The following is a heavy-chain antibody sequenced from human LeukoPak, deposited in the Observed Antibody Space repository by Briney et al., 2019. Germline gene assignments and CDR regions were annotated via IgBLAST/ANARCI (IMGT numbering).Heavy chain of an antibody. V-gene: IGHV4-30-2*03. CDR2: IYHSGST. CDR3: ARHAIAVPNYYFDY. D-gene: IGHD6-19*01. CDR1: GGSISSGGYS. J-gene: IGHJ4*02. Sequence: SETLSLTCAVSGGSISSGGYSWSWIRQPPGKGLEWIGYIYHSGSTYYNPSLNSRVTISVDTSNNQFSLKLTSVTATDTAVYYCARHAIAVPNYYFDYWGQGTLAIVSS.